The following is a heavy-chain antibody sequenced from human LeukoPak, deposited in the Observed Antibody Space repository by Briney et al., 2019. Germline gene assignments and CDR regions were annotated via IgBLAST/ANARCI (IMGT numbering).Heavy chain of an antibody. CDR3: ARTVVVIAISDYYYMDV. CDR1: GYTFTSYA. V-gene: IGHV1-3*01. J-gene: IGHJ6*03. CDR2: INAGNGNT. D-gene: IGHD2-21*01. Sequence: GASVKVSCKASGYTFTSYAMHWVRQAPGQRLEWMGWINAGNGNTKYSQKFQGRVTITRNTSISTAYMELSSLRSEDTAVYYCARTVVVIAISDYYYMDVWGKGTTVTVSS.